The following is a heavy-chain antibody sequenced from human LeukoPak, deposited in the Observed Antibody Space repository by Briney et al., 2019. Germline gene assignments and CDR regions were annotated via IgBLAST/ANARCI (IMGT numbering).Heavy chain of an antibody. V-gene: IGHV3-74*01. J-gene: IGHJ4*02. Sequence: GGSLRLSCAASGFTFCSYWMHWVPQAPGKGLVWVSRINSDGRSTSYADSVKGRFTISRDNAKNTLYLQMNSLRAEDTAVYYCARAARFCSSTSCYITPFKYWGQGTLVTVSS. CDR2: INSDGRST. CDR3: ARAARFCSSTSCYITPFKY. D-gene: IGHD2-2*02. CDR1: GFTFCSYW.